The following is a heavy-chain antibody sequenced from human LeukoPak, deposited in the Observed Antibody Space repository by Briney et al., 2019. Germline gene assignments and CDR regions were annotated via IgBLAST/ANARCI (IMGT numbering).Heavy chain of an antibody. CDR3: ARAVAVAGTDP. CDR2: INPSGGST. V-gene: IGHV1-46*01. Sequence: ASVKVSCKASGYTFTSYYMHWVRQAPGQGLEWMGIINPSGGSTSYAQKFQGRVTMTRDMSTSTVYMELSSLRSEDTAVYYCARAVAVAGTDPWGQGTLVTVSS. CDR1: GYTFTSYY. D-gene: IGHD6-19*01. J-gene: IGHJ5*02.